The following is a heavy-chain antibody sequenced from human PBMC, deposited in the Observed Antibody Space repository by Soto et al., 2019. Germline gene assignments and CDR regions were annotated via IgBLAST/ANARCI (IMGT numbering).Heavy chain of an antibody. CDR1: GFTFTNYG. CDR2: ISLDGTSK. Sequence: GGSLRLSCAVSGFTFTNYGLHWVRQAPGKGLEWVAVISLDGTSKYYADSVKGRFTISRDNSKNTVYLQMNSLRAEDTAVYYCAKEFCTNGVCYRTYYYDGMDVWGQGTTVTVSS. CDR3: AKEFCTNGVCYRTYYYDGMDV. J-gene: IGHJ6*02. V-gene: IGHV3-30*18. D-gene: IGHD2-8*01.